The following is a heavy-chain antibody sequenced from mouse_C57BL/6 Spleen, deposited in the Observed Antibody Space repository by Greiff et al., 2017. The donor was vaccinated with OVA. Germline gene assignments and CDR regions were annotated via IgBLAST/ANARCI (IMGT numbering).Heavy chain of an antibody. CDR2: ISSGGSYT. V-gene: IGHV5-6*02. J-gene: IGHJ1*03. D-gene: IGHD2-2*01. CDR3: ARRWLEGYFDV. CDR1: GFTFSSYG. Sequence: DVQLQESGGDLVKPGGSLKLSCAASGFTFSSYGMSWVRQTPDKRLEWVATISSGGSYTYYPDSVKGRFTISRDNAKNTLYLQMSSLKSEDTAMYYCARRWLEGYFDVWGTGTTVTVSS.